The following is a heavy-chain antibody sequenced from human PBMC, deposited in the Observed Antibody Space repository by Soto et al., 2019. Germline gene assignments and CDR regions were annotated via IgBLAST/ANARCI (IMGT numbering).Heavy chain of an antibody. CDR3: ARDRIAVTGTPGD. V-gene: IGHV3-23*01. CDR1: GFTFSSYA. J-gene: IGHJ4*02. D-gene: IGHD6-19*01. Sequence: GSLRLSCAASGFTFSSYAMNWVRQAPGKGLEWVSVVSGSGGSKYYADSVQGRFTISRDNSKNTLYLQVNSLRAEDTAVYYGARDRIAVTGTPGDWGQGTLVTVSS. CDR2: VSGSGGSK.